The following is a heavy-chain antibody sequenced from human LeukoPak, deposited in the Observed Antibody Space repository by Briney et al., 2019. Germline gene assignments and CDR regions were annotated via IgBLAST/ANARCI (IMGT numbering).Heavy chain of an antibody. D-gene: IGHD5-18*01. CDR3: AKDSYSKGDY. Sequence: GGSLRLSCAASGFTFSYHWMTWVRQAPGKGLEGVANIKHVGTVENYVDSAKGRLTISRDNAKNSLYLQMNSLRAEDTGVYYGAKDSYSKGDYWGQGVLVTVSS. CDR2: IKHVGTVE. J-gene: IGHJ4*02. V-gene: IGHV3-7*01. CDR1: GFTFSYHW.